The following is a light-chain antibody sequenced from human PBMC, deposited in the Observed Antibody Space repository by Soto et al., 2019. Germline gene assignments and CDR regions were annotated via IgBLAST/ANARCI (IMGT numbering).Light chain of an antibody. J-gene: IGKJ4*01. CDR2: GAS. CDR3: QQYNNWPPPLT. V-gene: IGKV3-15*01. Sequence: EIVMTQSPATLSVSPGERATLSCRASQSVSSNLAWYQQKPGQAPRLLIYGASTRATGIPATFSCSGSGTEFTLTISSLQSEDFAVYYCQQYNNWPPPLTFGGGTKVEIK. CDR1: QSVSSN.